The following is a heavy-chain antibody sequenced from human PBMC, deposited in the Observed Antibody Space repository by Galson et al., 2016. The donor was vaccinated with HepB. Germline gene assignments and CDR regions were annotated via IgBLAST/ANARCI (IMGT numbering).Heavy chain of an antibody. CDR2: ISWNSGSI. D-gene: IGHD6-19*01. V-gene: IGHV3-9*01. CDR1: GFTFDDCA. J-gene: IGHJ4*02. Sequence: SLRLSCAASGFTFDDCAMHWVRQAPGKGLEWVSSISWNSGSIGYADSVKGRFTISRDNAKNSLYLQMNSLRAEDTALYYCAKGGGSGWDYYFDYWGQGTLVTVSS. CDR3: AKGGGSGWDYYFDY.